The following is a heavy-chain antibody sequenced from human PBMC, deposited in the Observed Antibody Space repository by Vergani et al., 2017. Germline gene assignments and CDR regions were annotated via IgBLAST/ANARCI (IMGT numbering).Heavy chain of an antibody. V-gene: IGHV3-7*01. D-gene: IGHD3-3*01. J-gene: IGHJ4*02. CDR1: GFTFSSYE. CDR2: IKQDGSEK. Sequence: EVQLVESGGGLVQPGGSLRLSCAASGFTFSSYEMNWVRQAPGKGLEWVANIKQDGSEKYYVDSVKGRFTISRDNAKNSLYLQMNSLRAEDTAVYYCARGPLTIFGVVISYYFDYWGQGTLVTVSS. CDR3: ARGPLTIFGVVISYYFDY.